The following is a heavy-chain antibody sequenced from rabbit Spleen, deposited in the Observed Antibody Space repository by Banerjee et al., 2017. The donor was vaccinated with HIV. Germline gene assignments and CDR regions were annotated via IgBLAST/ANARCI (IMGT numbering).Heavy chain of an antibody. V-gene: IGHV1S45*01. CDR2: IDSGSSGFT. CDR3: ARDGTGGSYFAL. CDR1: GVSFSGSSY. J-gene: IGHJ4*01. Sequence: QEQLVESGGGLVKPGASLTLTCIASGVSFSGSSYLCWVRQAPGKGLEWIACIDSGSSGFTYFASWAKGRFTISKPSSTTVTLHMTSLTAADTATYFCARDGTGGSYFALWGPGTLVTVS. D-gene: IGHD8-1*01.